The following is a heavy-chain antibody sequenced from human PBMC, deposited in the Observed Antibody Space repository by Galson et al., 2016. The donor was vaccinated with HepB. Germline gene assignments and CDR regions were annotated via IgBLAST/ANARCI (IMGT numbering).Heavy chain of an antibody. J-gene: IGHJ6*01. CDR1: GGSVSSPTW. CDR3: ASKEWTSKSHYFYGLDV. CDR2: SYHTGTT. Sequence: ETLSLTCRVSGGSVSSPTWWTWVRQSPGKGLEWIGESYHTGTTNYHPSLRRRVTISVDKSKNQFALRRASVTAADTAVYFWASKEWTSKSHYFYGLDVWGQGTTVIVSS. V-gene: IGHV4-4*01. D-gene: IGHD3-3*01.